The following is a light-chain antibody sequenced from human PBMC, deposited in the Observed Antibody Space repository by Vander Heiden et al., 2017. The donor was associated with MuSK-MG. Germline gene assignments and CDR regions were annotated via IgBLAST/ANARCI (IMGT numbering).Light chain of an antibody. CDR2: AAS. CDR1: QGISNY. Sequence: DIQMTQSPSSLSASVGDRVTITCQASQGISNYLNWYQQKPGKAPKLLIYAASNLETGVPSRFSGSGSGTDFTFTISSLQPEDIATYYCQQYDNLPLTFGGGSKVXIK. V-gene: IGKV1-33*01. J-gene: IGKJ4*01. CDR3: QQYDNLPLT.